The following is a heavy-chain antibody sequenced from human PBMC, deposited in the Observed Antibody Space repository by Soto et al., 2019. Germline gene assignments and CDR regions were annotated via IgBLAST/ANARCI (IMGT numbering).Heavy chain of an antibody. V-gene: IGHV3-48*01. D-gene: IGHD3-16*01. CDR1: GFTFSSYS. Sequence: GGSLRLSCAASGFTFSSYSMNWVRQAPGKGLEWVSYISSSSSTIYYADSVKGRFTISRDNAKNSLYLQMNSLRAEDTAVYYCARGEDYTPTDYWGQGTLVTVSS. CDR3: ARGEDYTPTDY. J-gene: IGHJ4*02. CDR2: ISSSSSTI.